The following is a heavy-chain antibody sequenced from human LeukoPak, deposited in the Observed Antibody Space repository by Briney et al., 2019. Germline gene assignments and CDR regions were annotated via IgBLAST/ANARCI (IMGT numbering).Heavy chain of an antibody. CDR3: AKSAIAGELYNWFDP. J-gene: IGHJ5*02. CDR1: GFTFSDYY. D-gene: IGHD7-27*01. Sequence: GGSLRLSCAASGFTFSDYYMSWIRQAPGKGLEWVSYISSSSSYTNYADFVKGRFTISRDNAKNSLYLQMNSLRAEDTAVYYCAKSAIAGELYNWFDPWGQGTLVTVSS. CDR2: ISSSSSYT. V-gene: IGHV3-11*06.